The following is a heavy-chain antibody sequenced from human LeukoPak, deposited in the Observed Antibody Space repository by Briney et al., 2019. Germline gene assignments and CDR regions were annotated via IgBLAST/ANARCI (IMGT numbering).Heavy chain of an antibody. D-gene: IGHD4-11*01. CDR2: ISYDGSNK. V-gene: IGHV3-30*18. CDR1: GFTFSSYG. Sequence: QAGGSLRLSCAASGFTFSSYGMHWVRQAPGKGLEWVAVISYDGSNKYYADSVKGRFTISRDNSKNTLYLQMNSLRAEDTAVYYCAKPGPQYYFDYWGQGTLVTVSS. CDR3: AKPGPQYYFDY. J-gene: IGHJ4*02.